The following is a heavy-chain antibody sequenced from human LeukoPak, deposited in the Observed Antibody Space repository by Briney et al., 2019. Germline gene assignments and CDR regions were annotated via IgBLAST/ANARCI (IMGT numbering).Heavy chain of an antibody. CDR1: GFTFTNYG. CDR2: ITPDAGRT. Sequence: PGGSLRLSCAASGFTFTNYGMNWVRQAPGKGLEWVSGITPDAGRTYYADSVKGRFTISRDNSKNTLYLQMNSLRAEDTAVYYCAKSLSITMIVVVTFDYWGQGTLVTVSS. V-gene: IGHV3-23*01. D-gene: IGHD3-22*01. J-gene: IGHJ4*02. CDR3: AKSLSITMIVVVTFDY.